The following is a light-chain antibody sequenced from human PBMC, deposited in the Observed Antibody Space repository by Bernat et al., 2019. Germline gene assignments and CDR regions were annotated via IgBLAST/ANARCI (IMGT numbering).Light chain of an antibody. Sequence: QSVLTQPPSASGTPGQRVTISCSGSRSNMGSNYVYWYQQPPGTAPKLLIYRNNQRPSGVPDRFSGSKSGTSASLAISGLRSEDEADYYCAAWDDSLRAVVFGGGTKLTVL. CDR2: RNN. CDR1: RSNMGSNY. V-gene: IGLV1-47*01. J-gene: IGLJ2*01. CDR3: AAWDDSLRAVV.